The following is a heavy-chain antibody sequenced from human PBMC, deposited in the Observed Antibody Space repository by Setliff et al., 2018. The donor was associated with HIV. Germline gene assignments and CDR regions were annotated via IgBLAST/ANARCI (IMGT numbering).Heavy chain of an antibody. D-gene: IGHD1-1*01. Sequence: ASVKVSCKASGYTFTSYGISWVRQAPGQGLEWMGWISAYNGNTNYAQKLQGRVTMTTDTSTSTAYMELRSLTSEDTAAYYCTRGRSRWKDLIYPWFAPWGQGSLVTVSS. CDR2: ISAYNGNT. CDR3: TRGRSRWKDLIYPWFAP. V-gene: IGHV1-18*01. J-gene: IGHJ5*02. CDR1: GYTFTSYG.